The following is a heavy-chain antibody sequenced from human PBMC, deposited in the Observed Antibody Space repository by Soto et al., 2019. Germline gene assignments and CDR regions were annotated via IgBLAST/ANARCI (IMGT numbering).Heavy chain of an antibody. D-gene: IGHD4-4*01. V-gene: IGHV1-18*01. Sequence: GASVKVSCKASGYTFTSYGISWVRQAPGQGLEWMGWISAYNGNTNYAQKLQGRVTMTTDTSTSTAYMELRSLRSDDTAVYYCARDGPYSNYAYYFDYWGQGTLVTVSS. CDR1: GYTFTSYG. CDR3: ARDGPYSNYAYYFDY. J-gene: IGHJ4*02. CDR2: ISAYNGNT.